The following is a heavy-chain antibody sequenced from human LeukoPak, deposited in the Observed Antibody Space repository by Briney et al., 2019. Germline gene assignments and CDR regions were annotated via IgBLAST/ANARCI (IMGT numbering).Heavy chain of an antibody. CDR1: GFTFSSYA. D-gene: IGHD1-1*01. CDR3: AKDSGNWNFGYYGMDV. Sequence: PGGSLRLSCAASGFTFSSYAMSWVRQAPGKGLEWVSAISGSGGSTYYADSVKGRFTISRDNSKNTLYLQMNSLRAEDTAVYYCAKDSGNWNFGYYGMDVWGQGTTVTVSS. CDR2: ISGSGGST. V-gene: IGHV3-23*01. J-gene: IGHJ6*02.